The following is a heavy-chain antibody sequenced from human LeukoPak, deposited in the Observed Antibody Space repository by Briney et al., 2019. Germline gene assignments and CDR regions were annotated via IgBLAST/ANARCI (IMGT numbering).Heavy chain of an antibody. CDR3: ASTYYYDSSGYYFRY. V-gene: IGHV1-8*01. CDR1: GYTFTSYD. D-gene: IGHD3-22*01. CDR2: MNPNSGNT. J-gene: IGHJ1*01. Sequence: GASVKVSCKASGYTFTSYDINWVRQATGQGLEWMGWMNPNSGNTGYAQKFQGRVTMTRNTSISTAYMELSSLRSEATAVYYCASTYYYDSSGYYFRYWGQGTLVTVSS.